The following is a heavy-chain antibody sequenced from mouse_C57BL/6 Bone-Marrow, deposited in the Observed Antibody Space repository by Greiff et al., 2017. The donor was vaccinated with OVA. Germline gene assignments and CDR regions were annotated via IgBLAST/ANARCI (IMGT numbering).Heavy chain of an antibody. V-gene: IGHV2-5*01. CDR1: GFSLTSYG. Sequence: VQVVESGPGLVQPSQSLSITCTVSGFSLTSYGVHWVRQSPGKGLEWLGVIWRGGSTDYNAAFMSRLSITKDNSKSQVFFKMNSLQADDTAIYYWAKSHLYDGSFDYWGQGTTLTVSS. D-gene: IGHD2-3*01. CDR2: IWRGGST. CDR3: AKSHLYDGSFDY. J-gene: IGHJ2*01.